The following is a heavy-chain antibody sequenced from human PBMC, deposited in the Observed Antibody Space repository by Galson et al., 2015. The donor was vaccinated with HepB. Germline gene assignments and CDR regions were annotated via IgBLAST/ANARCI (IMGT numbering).Heavy chain of an antibody. CDR1: GGSISSYY. CDR2: IYYSGST. V-gene: IGHV4-59*12. CDR3: ASNRISHYYEY. Sequence: TLSLTCTVSGGSISSYYWSWIRQPPGKGLEWIGYIYYSGSTNYNPSLKSRVTISVDTSKNQFSLKLSSVTAADTAVYYCASNRISHYYEYWGQGTLVTVSS. D-gene: IGHD2/OR15-2a*01. J-gene: IGHJ4*02.